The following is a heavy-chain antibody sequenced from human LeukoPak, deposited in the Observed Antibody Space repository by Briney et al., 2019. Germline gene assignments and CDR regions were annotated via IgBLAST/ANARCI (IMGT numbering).Heavy chain of an antibody. CDR3: AKDHFSSGAAAGTSFDY. CDR2: ISGSGGST. CDR1: GFTFSSYA. Sequence: GGSLRLSCAASGFTFSSYAMSWVRPAPGKGLEWVSAISGSGGSTYYADSVKGRFTISRDNSKNTLYLQMNSLRAEDTAVYYCAKDHFSSGAAAGTSFDYWGQGTLVTVSS. J-gene: IGHJ4*02. V-gene: IGHV3-23*01. D-gene: IGHD6-13*01.